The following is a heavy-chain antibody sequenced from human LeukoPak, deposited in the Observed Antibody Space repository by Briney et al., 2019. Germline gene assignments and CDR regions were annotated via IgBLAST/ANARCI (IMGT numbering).Heavy chain of an antibody. D-gene: IGHD2-2*01. Sequence: SETLSLTCAVYGGSFSDYYWSWIRQPPGKGLEWIGEINHSGSTNYNPSLKSRVTISVDTSKNQFSLKLSSVTAADTAVYYCARRIVPAAMRPFDYWGQGTLVTVSS. V-gene: IGHV4-34*01. CDR1: GGSFSDYY. CDR2: INHSGST. CDR3: ARRIVPAAMRPFDY. J-gene: IGHJ4*02.